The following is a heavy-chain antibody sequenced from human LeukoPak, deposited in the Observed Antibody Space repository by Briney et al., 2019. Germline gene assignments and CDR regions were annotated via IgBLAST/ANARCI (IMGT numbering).Heavy chain of an antibody. CDR2: ISGSGGST. Sequence: GGSLRLSCAASGFTFSSYAMSWVRQAPGKGLEWVSAISGSGGSTYYADSAKGRFTISRDNSKNTLYLQMNSLRAEDTAVYYCAKDRDRGDILTGYHLGYYYYGMDAWGQGTTVTVSS. V-gene: IGHV3-23*01. CDR3: AKDRDRGDILTGYHLGYYYYGMDA. D-gene: IGHD3-9*01. J-gene: IGHJ6*02. CDR1: GFTFSSYA.